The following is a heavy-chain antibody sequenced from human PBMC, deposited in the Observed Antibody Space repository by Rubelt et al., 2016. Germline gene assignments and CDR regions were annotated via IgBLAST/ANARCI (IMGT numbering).Heavy chain of an antibody. CDR3: ARQFALQWLVDYGMDV. V-gene: IGHV4-59*05. Sequence: QVQLQESGPGLVKPSETLSLNCTVSGGSISSYYWSWIRQPPGKELEWIGSIYYSGSTYDNPSLSSRDTISLGTSKNKFSRWLGAVTSAETAVYYCARQFALQWLVDYGMDVWGQGTTVTVSS. J-gene: IGHJ6*02. CDR1: GGSISSYY. CDR2: IYYSGST. D-gene: IGHD6-19*01.